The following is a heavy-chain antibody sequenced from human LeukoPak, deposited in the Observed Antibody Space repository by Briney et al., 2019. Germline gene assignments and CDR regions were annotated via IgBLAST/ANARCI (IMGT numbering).Heavy chain of an antibody. J-gene: IGHJ4*02. CDR3: ARDPILGPPDYFDY. V-gene: IGHV3-30-3*01. CDR1: GFTFNSYT. CDR2: TSNDESIK. Sequence: PGGSLRLSCAASGFTFNSYTMSWVRQAPGKGLEWVAVTSNDESIKYYADSVKGRFTISRDNSRDTLFLEMSSLRVEDTAVYYCARDPILGPPDYFDYWGRGTLVTVSS. D-gene: IGHD1-14*01.